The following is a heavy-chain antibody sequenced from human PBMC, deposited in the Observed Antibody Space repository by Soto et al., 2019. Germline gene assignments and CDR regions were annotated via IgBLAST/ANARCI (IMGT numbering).Heavy chain of an antibody. CDR3: VRVGYLQSYGMDA. J-gene: IGHJ6*02. D-gene: IGHD5-12*01. CDR2: INSDGSST. V-gene: IGHV3-74*01. Sequence: HPGGCLRLSGAAAGFTFSSYWTHWVRQAPGKGLVWVSRINSDGSSTSYADSVKGRFTISRDNAKNTLYLQMNSLRAEDTAVYYCVRVGYLQSYGMDARAQGTTVPVSS. CDR1: GFTFSSYW.